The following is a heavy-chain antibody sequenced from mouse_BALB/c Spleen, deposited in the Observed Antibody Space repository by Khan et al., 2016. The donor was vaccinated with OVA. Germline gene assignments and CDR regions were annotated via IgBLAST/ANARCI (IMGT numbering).Heavy chain of an antibody. CDR3: NAGCFDY. V-gene: IGHV14-4*02. J-gene: IGHJ2*01. D-gene: IGHD3-3*01. Sequence: EVQLQQSGAELVRSGASVKLSCTASGFNIKDYYMHWVKQRPEQGLEWIGWIDPENGDTEYAPKFQGKATMTADTSSNTTYLQLSSLTSEDTAVYYCNAGCFDYWGQGTTLTGSS. CDR1: GFNIKDYY. CDR2: IDPENGDT.